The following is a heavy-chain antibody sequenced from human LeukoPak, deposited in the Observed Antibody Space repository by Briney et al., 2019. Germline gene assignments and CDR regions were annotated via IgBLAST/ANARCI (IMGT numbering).Heavy chain of an antibody. V-gene: IGHV1-18*01. CDR2: ISAYNGNT. J-gene: IGHJ4*02. Sequence: ASVKVSCKASGYTFTSYGISWVRQAPGQGLEWMGWISAYNGNTNYAQKLQGRVTMTTDTSTSTAYMELRSLRSDDTAVYYCARDLRSITMVRGVCFDYWGQGTLVTVSS. CDR1: GYTFTSYG. CDR3: ARDLRSITMVRGVCFDY. D-gene: IGHD3-10*01.